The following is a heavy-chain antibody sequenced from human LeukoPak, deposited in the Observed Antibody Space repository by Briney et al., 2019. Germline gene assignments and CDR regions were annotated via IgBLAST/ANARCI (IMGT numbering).Heavy chain of an antibody. CDR2: MNPNSGGT. CDR3: ARDGLEGLPDAFDI. D-gene: IGHD5-12*01. CDR1: GYTFTDYY. Sequence: ASVKVSCKASGYTFTDYYIHWVRQAPGQGLECMGWMNPNSGGTNYAQKLQGRVTMTTDTSTSTAYMELRSLRSDDTAVYYCARDGLEGLPDAFDIWGQGTMVTVSS. J-gene: IGHJ3*02. V-gene: IGHV1-2*02.